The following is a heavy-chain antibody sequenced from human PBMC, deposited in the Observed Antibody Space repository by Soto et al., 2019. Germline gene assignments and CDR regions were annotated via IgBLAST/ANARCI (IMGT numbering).Heavy chain of an antibody. Sequence: VGSLRLSCVASGFTFSDFYMTWIRQAPGKGLEWLSYISPNSKYREYADSVKGRHTISRDNAKKSLYLQMNSLRAEDTAVYYCVRGGGGGQFDSWGQGTLVTVSS. D-gene: IGHD2-21*01. V-gene: IGHV3-11*06. CDR1: GFTFSDFY. J-gene: IGHJ4*02. CDR3: VRGGGGGQFDS. CDR2: ISPNSKYR.